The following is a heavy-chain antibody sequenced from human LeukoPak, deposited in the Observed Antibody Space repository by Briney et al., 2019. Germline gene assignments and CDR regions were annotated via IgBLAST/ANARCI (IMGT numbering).Heavy chain of an antibody. CDR3: ARGLNYDYVWGSYRLGAFDI. CDR2: ISYDGSNK. V-gene: IGHV3-30-3*01. D-gene: IGHD3-16*02. J-gene: IGHJ3*02. CDR1: GFTFSSYA. Sequence: PGGSLRLSCAASGFTFSSYAMHWVRQASGKGLEWVAVISYDGSNKYYADSVKGRFTISRDNSKNTLYLQMNSLRAEDTAVYYCARGLNYDYVWGSYRLGAFDIWGQGTMVTVSS.